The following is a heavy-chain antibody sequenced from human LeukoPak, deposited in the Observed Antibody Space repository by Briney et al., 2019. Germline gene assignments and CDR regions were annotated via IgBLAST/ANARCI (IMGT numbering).Heavy chain of an antibody. J-gene: IGHJ4*02. CDR1: GDSISSTTYY. V-gene: IGHV4-39*01. D-gene: IGHD6-6*01. CDR2: IYYRGNP. Sequence: PSETLSLTCTVSGDSISSTTYYWGFIRQPPGKGLEWIGSIYYRGNPYYNPSLKSRVTISVDTSNNQFSLKLSSVTAADTAVYYCARLYSGTRPPDYWGQGTLVTVSS. CDR3: ARLYSGTRPPDY.